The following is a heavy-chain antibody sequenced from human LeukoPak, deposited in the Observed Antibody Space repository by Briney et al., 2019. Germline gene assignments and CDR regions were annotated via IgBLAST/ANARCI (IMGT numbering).Heavy chain of an antibody. CDR3: ARGTSQTHYPHLFDY. D-gene: IGHD1-26*01. J-gene: IGHJ4*02. CDR2: ISGNDGTT. V-gene: IGHV3-23*01. CDR1: GFTFSSYA. Sequence: HTGGSLRLSCAASGFTFSSYAMSWVRQAPGEGLEWVSAISGNDGTTYYADSVKGRFTLSRDNSKNTLYLQMNSLRAEDTAVYYCARGTSQTHYPHLFDYWGQGTLVSVSS.